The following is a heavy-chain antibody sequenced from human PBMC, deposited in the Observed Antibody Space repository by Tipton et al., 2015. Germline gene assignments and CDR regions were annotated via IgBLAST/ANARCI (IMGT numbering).Heavy chain of an antibody. D-gene: IGHD6-25*01. CDR2: IYSTGNT. CDR3: VRDAGIIAAPSRYFQY. J-gene: IGHJ1*01. Sequence: TLSLTCTVSGVSILSHYWNWLRQPAGEGLEWIGRIYSTGNTNYSPSLKSRVTISLDTSKNQFSLRLSSVTAADTAVYYCVRDAGIIAAPSRYFQYWGQGALVTVSS. CDR1: GVSILSHY. V-gene: IGHV4-4*07.